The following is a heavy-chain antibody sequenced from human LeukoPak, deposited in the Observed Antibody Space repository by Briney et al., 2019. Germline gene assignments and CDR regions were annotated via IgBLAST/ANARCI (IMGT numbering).Heavy chain of an antibody. J-gene: IGHJ4*02. CDR3: ARGRTRYYFDY. CDR2: ISSSSSYI. V-gene: IGHV3-21*01. CDR1: GFTFSSYS. D-gene: IGHD1-14*01. Sequence: GGSLRLSCAASGFTFSSYSMNWVRQAPGKGLEWVPSISSSSSYIYYADSVKGRFTISRDNAKNSLYLQMNSLRAEDTAVYYCARGRTRYYFDYWGQGTLVTVSS.